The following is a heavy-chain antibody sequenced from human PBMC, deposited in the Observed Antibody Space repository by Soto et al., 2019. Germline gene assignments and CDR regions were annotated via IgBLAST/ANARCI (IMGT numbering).Heavy chain of an antibody. V-gene: IGHV1-46*01. CDR1: GYTFTSYY. D-gene: IGHD3-10*01. J-gene: IGHJ6*02. Sequence: ASVKVSCKASGYTFTSYYMHWVRQAPGQGLEWMGIINPSGGSTSYAQKFQGRVTMTRDTSTSTVYMELSSLRSEDTAVYYCAREITMVRVHYYYYGMAVWGQGTTVTVSS. CDR2: INPSGGST. CDR3: AREITMVRVHYYYYGMAV.